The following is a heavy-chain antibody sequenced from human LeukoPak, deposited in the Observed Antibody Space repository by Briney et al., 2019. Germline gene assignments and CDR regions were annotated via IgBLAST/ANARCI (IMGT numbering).Heavy chain of an antibody. CDR3: ARVGGGYYDILTGYYNEDY. CDR1: GYTFTSYD. Sequence: ASVKVSCKASGYTFTSYDINWVRQATGQGLEWMGWMNPNSGNTGYAQKFQGRVTMTRNTSISTAYMELSSLRSEDTAVYYCARVGGGYYDILTGYYNEDYWGQGTLVTVSS. D-gene: IGHD3-9*01. J-gene: IGHJ4*02. V-gene: IGHV1-8*01. CDR2: MNPNSGNT.